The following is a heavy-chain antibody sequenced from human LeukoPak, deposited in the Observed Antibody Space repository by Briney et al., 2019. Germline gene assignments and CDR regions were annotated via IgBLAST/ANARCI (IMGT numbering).Heavy chain of an antibody. CDR1: GFTFSSYA. CDR3: AKDQAYCTGGNCYYYFYYLDV. Sequence: GGSLRLSCAASGFTFSSYAMSWVRQAPGKGLEWVSAISGSGGSTYYADSVKGRFTISRDNSKNTLYLQMNSVGAEDTAVYYCAKDQAYCTGGNCYYYFYYLDVWGRGTTVTVSS. CDR2: ISGSGGST. J-gene: IGHJ6*03. V-gene: IGHV3-23*01. D-gene: IGHD2-15*01.